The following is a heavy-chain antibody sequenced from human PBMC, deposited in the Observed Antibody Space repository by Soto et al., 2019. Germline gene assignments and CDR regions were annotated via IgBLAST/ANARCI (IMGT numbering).Heavy chain of an antibody. Sequence: EVQLVESGGGLVKAGGSLRLFCTASGFTFRNYNMNWVRQAPGKGLEWVSSISTGGAYMFYANSVKGRFTISRDNAQNSLLLQIDSPRAEDTAVYYCARDIASPVGDYFDSWGQGTLVTVSS. CDR1: GFTFRNYN. V-gene: IGHV3-21*06. CDR2: ISTGGAYM. J-gene: IGHJ4*02. CDR3: ARDIASPVGDYFDS. D-gene: IGHD1-26*01.